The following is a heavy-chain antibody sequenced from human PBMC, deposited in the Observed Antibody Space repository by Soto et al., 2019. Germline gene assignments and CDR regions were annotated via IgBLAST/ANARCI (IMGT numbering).Heavy chain of an antibody. CDR1: GFTFSSYS. V-gene: IGHV3-21*01. Sequence: PGGSLRLSCAASGFTFSSYSMNWVRQAPGKGLEWVSSISSSSSYIYYADSVKGRFTISRDNAKNSLYLQMNSLRAEDTAVYYCARGGLYDYIWGSYLEYYYYYMDVWGKGTTVTVSS. J-gene: IGHJ6*03. CDR2: ISSSSSYI. CDR3: ARGGLYDYIWGSYLEYYYYYMDV. D-gene: IGHD3-16*01.